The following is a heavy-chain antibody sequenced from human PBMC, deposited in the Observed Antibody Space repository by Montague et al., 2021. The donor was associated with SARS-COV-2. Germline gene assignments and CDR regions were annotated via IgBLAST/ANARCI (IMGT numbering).Heavy chain of an antibody. V-gene: IGHV4-4*07. CDR1: GVSITSYY. CDR2: IYASGST. CDR3: VRDGGNRYHFDY. Sequence: SETLSLTCSISGVSITSYYWSWVRQPAGKGLEWIGHIYASGSTNYSPSLKSRVRLSIDNPKNQFSLKLESLTAADTAVYYCVRDGGNRYHFDYWGQGALVTVSS. D-gene: IGHD3-16*01. J-gene: IGHJ4*02.